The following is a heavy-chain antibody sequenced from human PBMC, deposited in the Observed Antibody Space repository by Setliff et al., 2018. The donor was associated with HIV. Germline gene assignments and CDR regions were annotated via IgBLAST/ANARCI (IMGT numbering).Heavy chain of an antibody. J-gene: IGHJ1*01. CDR1: GYTLTELS. CDR3: PTHPGYSSTWYSASFQH. CDR2: FDPEDGET. D-gene: IGHD6-13*01. V-gene: IGHV1-24*01. Sequence: ASVKVSCKISGYTLTELSIHWVPQAPGKGLEWMANFDPEDGETFYAQKFQGRLTMTEDTSTDTAYMELSSLRSDDTAMYYCPTHPGYSSTWYSASFQHWGQGTVVTVSS.